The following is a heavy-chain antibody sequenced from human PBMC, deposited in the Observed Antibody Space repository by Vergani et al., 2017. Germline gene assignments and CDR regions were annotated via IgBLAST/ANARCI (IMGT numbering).Heavy chain of an antibody. CDR2: ILSNSGRK. J-gene: IGHJ4*02. V-gene: IGHV3-9*01. Sequence: EVQLVESGGGLVQPGMSLRLSCVGSGFNFHDYAFHWVRQAPGKGLEWVSGILSNSGRKGYADSVKGRFTISRDDDKNSLYLQMNSLRIEDTAVYYCTKDQAGDLDYWGQGTLVTVSS. D-gene: IGHD3-10*01. CDR1: GFNFHDYA. CDR3: TKDQAGDLDY.